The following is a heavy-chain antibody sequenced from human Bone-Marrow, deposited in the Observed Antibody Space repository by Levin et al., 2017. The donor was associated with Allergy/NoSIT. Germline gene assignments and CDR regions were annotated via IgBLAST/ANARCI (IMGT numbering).Heavy chain of an antibody. CDR2: ITSSGSDV. J-gene: IGHJ3*01. CDR1: GFTFSNYE. V-gene: IGHV3-48*03. CDR3: AREMPATGGDASDL. Sequence: HPGGSLRLSCAASGFTFSNYEMNWVRQAPGKGLEWVSYITSSGSDVFYAASVKGRFTISRDNAKNSLFLQMNSLTAEDTALYYCAREMPATGGDASDLWGQGTMVTVSS. D-gene: IGHD2-8*02.